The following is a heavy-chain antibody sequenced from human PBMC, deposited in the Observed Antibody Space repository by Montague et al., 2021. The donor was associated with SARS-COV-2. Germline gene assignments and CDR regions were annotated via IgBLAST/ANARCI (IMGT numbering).Heavy chain of an antibody. CDR3: ARRLYNYGSETYRD. D-gene: IGHD3-16*01. Sequence: SETLSLTCTVSGGSFTGYYWSWIRQSPGRGLEWIGEINHNGNTEYNPSLKSRVTISVDKSRIHFSLRLTSVTAADTAVYYCARRLYNYGSETYRDWGQGTLVTVSS. CDR2: INHNGNT. V-gene: IGHV4-34*01. CDR1: GGSFTGYY. J-gene: IGHJ4*02.